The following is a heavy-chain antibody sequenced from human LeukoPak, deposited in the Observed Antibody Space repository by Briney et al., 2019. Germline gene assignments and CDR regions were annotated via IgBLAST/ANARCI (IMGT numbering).Heavy chain of an antibody. D-gene: IGHD6-19*01. V-gene: IGHV1-2*06. J-gene: IGHJ4*02. Sequence: ASVKVSCKASGYTFTGYYMHWVRQAPGQGLEWMGRINPNSGGTNYAQKFQGGVTMTRDTSISTAYMELSRLRSDDTAVYYCARALAVAGGGFDYWGQGTLVTVSS. CDR3: ARALAVAGGGFDY. CDR2: INPNSGGT. CDR1: GYTFTGYY.